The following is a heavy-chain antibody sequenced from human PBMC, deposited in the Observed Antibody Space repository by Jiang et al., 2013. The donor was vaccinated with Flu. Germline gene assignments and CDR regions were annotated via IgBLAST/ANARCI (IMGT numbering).Heavy chain of an antibody. D-gene: IGHD5-18*01. CDR2: IKQDGSEK. CDR3: ASLDTTMVRGPDY. V-gene: IGHV3-7*03. Sequence: IKQDGSEKYYVDSVKGRFTISRDNSKNSLYLQMNSLRAEDTAVYYCASLDTTMVRGPDYWGQGTLVSVSS. J-gene: IGHJ4*02.